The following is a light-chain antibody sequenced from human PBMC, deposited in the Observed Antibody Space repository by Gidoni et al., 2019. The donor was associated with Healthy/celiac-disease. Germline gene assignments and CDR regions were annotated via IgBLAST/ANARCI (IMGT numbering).Light chain of an antibody. CDR3: QQRSR. CDR1: QRVSSY. V-gene: IGKV3-11*01. CDR2: DAS. J-gene: IGKJ4*01. Sequence: IVLTQSPATLPLSSGEIATLRCRASQRVSSYLAWYQQKPGQAPRLLIYDASNRATGIPARCSGSGSGTDFTLTISSLEPEDFAVYYCQQRSRFGGGTKVEIK.